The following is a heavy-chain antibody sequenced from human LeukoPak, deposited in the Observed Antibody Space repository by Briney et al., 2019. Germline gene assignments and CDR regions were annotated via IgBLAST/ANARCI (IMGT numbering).Heavy chain of an antibody. CDR3: AKDSLGYWFDP. V-gene: IGHV3-23*01. CDR1: GFTFNTYA. Sequence: GGSLRLSCAASGFTFNTYAMNWVRQAPGKGLECVSGISGSAGSTYYADSVKGRFTISRDNSKNTLYLQMNSLRAEDTAVYYCAKDSLGYWFDPWGQGTLVTVSS. J-gene: IGHJ5*02. CDR2: ISGSAGST.